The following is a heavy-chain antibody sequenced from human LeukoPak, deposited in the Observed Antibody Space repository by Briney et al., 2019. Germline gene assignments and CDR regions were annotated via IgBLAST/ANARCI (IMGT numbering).Heavy chain of an antibody. Sequence: GASVKVSCKASGYTFTGYYMHWVRQAPGQGLEWMGWINPNSGGTNYAQKFQGRVTMTRDTSISTAYMELSRLRSDDTAVYYCARIEPRWYCSSTSCHEYDYWGQGTLVTVSS. CDR1: GYTFTGYY. CDR2: INPNSGGT. J-gene: IGHJ4*02. D-gene: IGHD2-2*01. V-gene: IGHV1-2*02. CDR3: ARIEPRWYCSSTSCHEYDY.